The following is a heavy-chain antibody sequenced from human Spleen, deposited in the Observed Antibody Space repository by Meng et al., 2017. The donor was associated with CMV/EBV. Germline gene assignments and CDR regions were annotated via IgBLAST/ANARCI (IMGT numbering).Heavy chain of an antibody. V-gene: IGHV4-4*07. Sequence: QVPLQESGPGLVKPSEPLSLTCTVSGGSISSYYWSWIRQPAGKGLEWIGRIYTSGSTNYNPSLKSRVTMSVDTSKNQFSLKLSSVTAADTAVYYCAREKGRVVVAAYFNYWGQGTLVTVSS. CDR1: GGSISSYY. CDR2: IYTSGST. J-gene: IGHJ4*02. D-gene: IGHD2-15*01. CDR3: AREKGRVVVAAYFNY.